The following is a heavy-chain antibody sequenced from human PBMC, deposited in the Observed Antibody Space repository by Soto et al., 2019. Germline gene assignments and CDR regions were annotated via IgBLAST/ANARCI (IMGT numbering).Heavy chain of an antibody. CDR2: INRDGSST. CDR3: ARDGGYMIPHDY. V-gene: IGHV3-74*01. D-gene: IGHD1-26*01. J-gene: IGHJ4*02. CDR1: GFTFSSYW. Sequence: GGSLRLSCASSGFTFSSYWMSWVRQAPGKGLEWVSHINRDGSSTCYVDSVKGRFTISRDNAKNTLYLQMNSLRAEDTAVYYCARDGGYMIPHDYWGQGTLVTVSS.